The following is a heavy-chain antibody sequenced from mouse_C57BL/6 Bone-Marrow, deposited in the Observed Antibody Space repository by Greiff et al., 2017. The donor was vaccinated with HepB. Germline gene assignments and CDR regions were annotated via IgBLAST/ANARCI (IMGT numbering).Heavy chain of an antibody. CDR1: GFSFTTYA. CDR3: VRHGGLRRGFDY. CDR2: IRSKSNNYAT. Sequence: EVHLVESGGGLVQPKGSLKLSCAASGFSFTTYAMNWVRQAPGKGLEWVARIRSKSNNYATYYADSVKDRFTISRDDSESMLYLQMNNLKTEDTAMYYCVRHGGLRRGFDYWGQGTTLTVSS. D-gene: IGHD2-4*01. V-gene: IGHV10-1*01. J-gene: IGHJ2*01.